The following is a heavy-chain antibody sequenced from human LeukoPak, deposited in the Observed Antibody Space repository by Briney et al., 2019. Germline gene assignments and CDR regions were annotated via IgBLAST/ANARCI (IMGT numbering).Heavy chain of an antibody. Sequence: GGSLRLSCAASGLTFSTYAMSWVRQAPGKGLEWVSAIRDSGVGTYYADSVRGRFTISRDNSKNTMFLQMNSLRAEDTAVYYCARDGRLTTFDYWGQGTLVTVSS. D-gene: IGHD4/OR15-4a*01. CDR3: ARDGRLTTFDY. J-gene: IGHJ4*02. CDR2: IRDSGVGT. V-gene: IGHV3-23*01. CDR1: GLTFSTYA.